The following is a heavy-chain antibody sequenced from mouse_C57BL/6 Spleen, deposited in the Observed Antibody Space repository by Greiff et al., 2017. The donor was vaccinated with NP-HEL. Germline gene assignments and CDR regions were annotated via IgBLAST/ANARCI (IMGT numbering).Heavy chain of an antibody. CDR3: ARGGGNHWYFDV. D-gene: IGHD2-1*01. J-gene: IGHJ1*03. V-gene: IGHV1-52*01. Sequence: QVQLQQPGADLVRPGSSVKLSCKASGYTFTSYWMHWVKQRPIQGLEWIGNIDPSDSETHYNQKFKDKATLTVDKSSSTAYMQLSSLTSEDSAVYYGARGGGNHWYFDVWGTGTTVTVSS. CDR2: IDPSDSET. CDR1: GYTFTSYW.